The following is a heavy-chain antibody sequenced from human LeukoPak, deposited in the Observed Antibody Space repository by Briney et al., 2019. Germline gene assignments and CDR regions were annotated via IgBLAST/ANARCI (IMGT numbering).Heavy chain of an antibody. CDR2: IWYDGSNK. CDR1: GFTFSSYA. V-gene: IGHV3-33*08. J-gene: IGHJ6*03. Sequence: GGSLRLSCAASGFTFSSYAMSWVRQAPGKGLEWVAVIWYDGSNKYYADSVKGRFTISRDNSKNTLYLQMNSLRAEDTAVYYCARDRRIFGVVIEEYYYYYMDVWGKGTTVTVSS. CDR3: ARDRRIFGVVIEEYYYYYMDV. D-gene: IGHD3-3*01.